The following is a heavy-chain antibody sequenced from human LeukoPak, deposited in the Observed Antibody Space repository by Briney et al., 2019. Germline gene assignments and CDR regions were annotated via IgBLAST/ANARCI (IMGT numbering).Heavy chain of an antibody. CDR2: IYYTGIA. J-gene: IGHJ5*02. Sequence: SETLSLTCTVTGGSISGYHWNWIRQSPGKGLEWIANIYYTGIADYNPSLKSRVTTSVDTSKNEVSLILSSVTAADTAAYYRARKTYCSGGRCYGENWFDPWGQGTLVTVSS. V-gene: IGHV4-59*08. CDR3: ARKTYCSGGRCYGENWFDP. CDR1: GGSISGYH. D-gene: IGHD2-15*01.